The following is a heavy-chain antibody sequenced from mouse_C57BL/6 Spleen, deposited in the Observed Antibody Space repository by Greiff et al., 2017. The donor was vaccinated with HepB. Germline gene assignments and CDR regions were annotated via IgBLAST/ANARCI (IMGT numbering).Heavy chain of an antibody. D-gene: IGHD2-4*01. CDR3: ARSKDYLYAMDY. Sequence: EVQLQQSGPELVKPGASVKIPCKASVYTFTDYNMDWVKQSHGKSLEWIGDINPNNGGTIYNQKFKGKATLTVDKSSSTAYMELRSLTSEDTAVYYCARSKDYLYAMDYWGQGTSVTVSS. J-gene: IGHJ4*01. CDR1: VYTFTDYN. CDR2: INPNNGGT. V-gene: IGHV1-18*01.